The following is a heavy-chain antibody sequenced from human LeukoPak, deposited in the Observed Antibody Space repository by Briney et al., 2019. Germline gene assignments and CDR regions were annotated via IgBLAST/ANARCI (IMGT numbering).Heavy chain of an antibody. CDR3: ARGRDDFWSGSPDY. CDR2: ISSSSIYI. CDR1: GFTLRNAG. Sequence: GGSLRLSCAASGFTLRNAGMNWVRQAPGKGLEGVSSISSSSIYIYYADSVKGRFTISRDNAKNSLYLQMNSLRAEDTAVYYCARGRDDFWSGSPDYWGQGTLVTVSS. D-gene: IGHD3-3*01. J-gene: IGHJ4*02. V-gene: IGHV3-21*01.